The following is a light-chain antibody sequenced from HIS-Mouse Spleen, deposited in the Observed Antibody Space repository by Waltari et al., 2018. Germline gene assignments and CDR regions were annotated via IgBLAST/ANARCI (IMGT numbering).Light chain of an antibody. Sequence: QSALTQPASVSGSPGQSITISCTGTSSDVGSYNLVSWYQQHPGKAPKLMIYEGSKRPSGVFNIFAGSKSGNTASLTISGRQAEDEADYYCCSYAGSSTWVFGGGTKLTVL. CDR3: CSYAGSSTWV. V-gene: IGLV2-23*01. J-gene: IGLJ3*02. CDR1: SSDVGSYNL. CDR2: EGS.